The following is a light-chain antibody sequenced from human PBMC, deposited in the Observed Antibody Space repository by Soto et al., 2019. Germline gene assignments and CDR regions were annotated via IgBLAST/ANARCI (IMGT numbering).Light chain of an antibody. V-gene: IGKV2-30*01. CDR1: QSLAYSDGYTY. CDR3: MQGTQWPPT. Sequence: DVVLTQSPLSLPVTLGRQAAISCRSSQSLAYSDGYTYLEWFQQSPGELPRGLIYQVSNRESGGADRLSGSGSGTDFTLQIRRVEAEDVGVYYCMQGTQWPPTFGQGRKVDI. CDR2: QVS. J-gene: IGKJ1*01.